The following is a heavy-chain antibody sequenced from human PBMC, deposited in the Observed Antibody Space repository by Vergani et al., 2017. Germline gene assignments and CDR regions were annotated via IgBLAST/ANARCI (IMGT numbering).Heavy chain of an antibody. J-gene: IGHJ4*02. V-gene: IGHV4-39*01. Sequence: QLQLQESGPGLVKPSETLSLTCTVSGGSISSSSYYWGWIRQPPGKGLEWIGSIYYSGSTYYNPSLKSRVTISVDTSKNQFSLKLSSVTAADTAVYYCARGPITGTTLFVYWGQGTLVTVSS. D-gene: IGHD1-7*01. CDR2: IYYSGST. CDR3: ARGPITGTTLFVY. CDR1: GGSISSSSYY.